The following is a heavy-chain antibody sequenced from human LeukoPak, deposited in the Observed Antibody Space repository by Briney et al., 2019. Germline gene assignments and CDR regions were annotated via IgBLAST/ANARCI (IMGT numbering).Heavy chain of an antibody. CDR3: ARGLSDVY. Sequence: PSETLSLTCAVYGVSFSGYYWTWLRQPPGKGLEWIGEINHSGSTNYNPSLKSRVTMSIDTSKNQFSLILSSVTAADTAVYYCARGLSDVYWGQGTLVTVSS. CDR1: GVSFSGYY. V-gene: IGHV4-34*01. J-gene: IGHJ4*02. CDR2: INHSGST.